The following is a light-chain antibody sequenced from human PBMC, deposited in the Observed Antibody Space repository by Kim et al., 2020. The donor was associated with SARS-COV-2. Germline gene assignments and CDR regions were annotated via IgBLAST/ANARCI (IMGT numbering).Light chain of an antibody. CDR1: KVGDKY. J-gene: IGLJ2*01. CDR2: QDS. V-gene: IGLV3-1*01. Sequence: GSPGQTASITCSGDKVGDKYACWYQQKPGQSPVLVIYQDSKRPAGIPERFSGSNSGNTATLTISGTQAMDEADYYCQAWDSSTAVFGGGTQLTVL. CDR3: QAWDSSTAV.